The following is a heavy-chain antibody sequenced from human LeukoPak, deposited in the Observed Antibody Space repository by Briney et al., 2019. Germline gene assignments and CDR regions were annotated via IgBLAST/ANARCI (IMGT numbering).Heavy chain of an antibody. CDR2: ISNTGTTI. Sequence: GGSLRLSCAASGFTFSSYEMNWVRQAPGKGLEWVSYISNTGTTIYYADSVKGRFTISRDNAKNSLYLQMNSLRTEDTALYYCAKDPASYGSTYYYYGMDVWGQGTTVTVSS. CDR3: AKDPASYGSTYYYYGMDV. V-gene: IGHV3-48*03. CDR1: GFTFSSYE. J-gene: IGHJ6*02. D-gene: IGHD5-18*01.